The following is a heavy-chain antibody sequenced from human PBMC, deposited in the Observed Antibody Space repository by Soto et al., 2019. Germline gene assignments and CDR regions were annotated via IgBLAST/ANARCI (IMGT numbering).Heavy chain of an antibody. J-gene: IGHJ4*02. CDR3: AHSAGRSGSLGPYYFAY. CDR2: IYWDDNK. Sequence: QITLKESGPTLVKPTQTLTLTCTFSGFSLTTTGVGVGWIRQPPGKALEWLAFIYWDDNKRYRPSLKSRLTITKYTSKNQVVLTMTNMDPVDTATYYCAHSAGRSGSLGPYYFAYWGQGTMNTVSS. D-gene: IGHD3-3*01. V-gene: IGHV2-5*02. CDR1: GFSLTTTGVG.